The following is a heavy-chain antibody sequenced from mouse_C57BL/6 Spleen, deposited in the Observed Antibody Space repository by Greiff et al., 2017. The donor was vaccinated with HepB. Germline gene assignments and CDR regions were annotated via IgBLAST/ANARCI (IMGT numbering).Heavy chain of an antibody. CDR3: ARHEEGDNYGNSAWFAY. V-gene: IGHV1-62-2*01. CDR1: GYTFTEYT. CDR2: FYPGSGSI. D-gene: IGHD2-1*01. Sequence: QVQLQQSGAELVKPGASVKLSCKASGYTFTEYTIHWVKQRSGQGLEWIGWFYPGSGSIKYNEKFKDKATLTADKSSSTVYMELSRLTSEDSAVYFCARHEEGDNYGNSAWFAYWGQGTLVTVSA. J-gene: IGHJ3*01.